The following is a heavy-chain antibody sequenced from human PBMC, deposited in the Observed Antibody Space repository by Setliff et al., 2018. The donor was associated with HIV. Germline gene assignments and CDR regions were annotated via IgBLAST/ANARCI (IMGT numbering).Heavy chain of an antibody. Sequence: GSLRLSCAASGFTFRNHAMHWVRQAPGKGLEWVAVISYDGSNKYYADSVNGRFTLSRDISENALYLQIDSLRPEDTAVYYCARLRLYNSALDYWGQGTLVTVSS. V-gene: IGHV3-30*14. D-gene: IGHD3-10*01. J-gene: IGHJ4*02. CDR2: ISYDGSNK. CDR3: ARLRLYNSALDY. CDR1: GFTFRNHA.